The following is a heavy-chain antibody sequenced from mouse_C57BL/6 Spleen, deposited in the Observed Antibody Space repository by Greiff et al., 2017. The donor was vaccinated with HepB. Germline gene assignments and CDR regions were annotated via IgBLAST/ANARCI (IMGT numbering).Heavy chain of an antibody. CDR1: GYTFTSYW. Sequence: QVQLQQPGAELVKPGASVKLSCKASGYTFTSYWMHWVKQRPGRGLEWIGRIDPNSGGTKYNEKFKSKATLTVDKPSSTAYMQLSSLTSEDSAVYDCARHGVVAHWYFDVWGTGTTVTVSS. V-gene: IGHV1-72*01. CDR3: ARHGVVAHWYFDV. D-gene: IGHD1-1*01. CDR2: IDPNSGGT. J-gene: IGHJ1*03.